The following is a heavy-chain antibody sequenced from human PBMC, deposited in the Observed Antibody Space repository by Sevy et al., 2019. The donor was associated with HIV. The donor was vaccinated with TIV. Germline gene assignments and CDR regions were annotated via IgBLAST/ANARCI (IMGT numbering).Heavy chain of an antibody. CDR1: GFSLDDYA. V-gene: IGHV3-9*01. D-gene: IGHD1-26*01. CDR3: ARDIGAGSNSETSSPPFFFYYFDS. CDR2: ISWNSGSI. J-gene: IGHJ4*02. Sequence: SCAASGFSLDDYAMHWVRQSSGKGLEWVAGISWNSGSIGYADSVKGRFTISRDNARNTLYLQMNNMRSEDTALYYCARDIGAGSNSETSSPPFFFYYFDSWGQGTLVTVSS.